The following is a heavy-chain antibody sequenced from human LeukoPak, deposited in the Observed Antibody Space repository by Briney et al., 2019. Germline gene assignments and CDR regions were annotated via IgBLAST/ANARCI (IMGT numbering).Heavy chain of an antibody. J-gene: IGHJ4*02. Sequence: PGGSLRLSCAASGFTFSSYGMSWVRQAPGKGLEWVSAISGSGGSTYYADSVKGRFTISRDNSKNTLYLQMNSLRAEDTAAYYCAARLVVVIRNIQEYYFDYWGQGTLVTVSS. V-gene: IGHV3-23*01. D-gene: IGHD3-22*01. CDR1: GFTFSSYG. CDR3: AARLVVVIRNIQEYYFDY. CDR2: ISGSGGST.